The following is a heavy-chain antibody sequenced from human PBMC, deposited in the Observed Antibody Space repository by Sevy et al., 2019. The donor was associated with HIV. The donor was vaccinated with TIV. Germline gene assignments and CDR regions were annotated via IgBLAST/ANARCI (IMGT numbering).Heavy chain of an antibody. J-gene: IGHJ6*02. V-gene: IGHV3-30*02. CDR2: IRYDGINK. Sequence: GGSLRLSCAASGFRFNNFGMDWVRQAPGKGLEGVAFIRYDGINKYYVDSVKGRSTISRDNSKDTLYLEMKSLRLEDTAIYYCANGGSGGIDHYGMDVWGQGTTVTVSS. D-gene: IGHD6-25*01. CDR1: GFRFNNFG. CDR3: ANGGSGGIDHYGMDV.